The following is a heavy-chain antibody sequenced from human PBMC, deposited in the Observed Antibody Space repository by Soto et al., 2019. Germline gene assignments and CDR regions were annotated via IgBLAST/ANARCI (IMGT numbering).Heavy chain of an antibody. D-gene: IGHD3-10*01. CDR1: GDSVSTNSAA. CDR3: ARAGPDYYYYGLDV. V-gene: IGHV6-1*01. CDR2: TYYRSKWYN. Sequence: SQTLSLTCAVSGDSVSTNSAAWNWIGQSPSRGLEWLGRTYYRSKWYNDYAVSVKSRININADTSKNQISLQLNSVTPEDTAVYYCARAGPDYYYYGLDVWGQGTTVTVSS. J-gene: IGHJ6*02.